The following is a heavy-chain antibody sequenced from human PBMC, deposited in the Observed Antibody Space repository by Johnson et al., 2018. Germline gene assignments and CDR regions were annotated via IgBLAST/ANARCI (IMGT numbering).Heavy chain of an antibody. V-gene: IGHV3-21*01. CDR1: GLTFSRYS. J-gene: IGHJ6*02. CDR2: ISSSSSYI. Sequence: VQLVQSGGGVVQPGRSLRLSCAASGLTFSRYSMNWVRQAPGKGLEWVSSISSSSSYIYYADSVKGRFTISRDNAKNSLYLQMNSLRAEDPAVYYCARDIVGAISYYYGMDVWGQGTTVTVSS. CDR3: ARDIVGAISYYYGMDV. D-gene: IGHD1-26*01.